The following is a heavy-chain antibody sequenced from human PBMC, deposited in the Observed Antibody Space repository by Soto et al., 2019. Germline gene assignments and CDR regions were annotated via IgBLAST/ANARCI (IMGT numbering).Heavy chain of an antibody. J-gene: IGHJ4*02. Sequence: SETLSLTCTVSGGSISSSSYYWGWIRQPPGKGLEWIGSIYYSGSTYYADSVKGRFTISRDNSKNTLYLQMNSLRAEDTAVYYCAKHAAVAGIDQHCFDYWGQGTLVTVSS. V-gene: IGHV4-39*01. D-gene: IGHD6-19*01. CDR2: IYYSGST. CDR1: GGSISSSSYY. CDR3: AKHAAVAGIDQHCFDY.